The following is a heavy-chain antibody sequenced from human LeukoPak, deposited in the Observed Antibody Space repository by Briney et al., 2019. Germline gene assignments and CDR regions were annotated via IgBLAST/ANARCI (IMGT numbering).Heavy chain of an antibody. CDR1: GFTFDDYA. V-gene: IGHV3-9*01. D-gene: IGHD5-12*01. CDR3: AKATRGYSGYDPFDY. J-gene: IGHJ4*02. Sequence: GGSLRLSCAASGFTFDDYAMHWVRHAPGKGLEWVSGISWNSGSIGYADSVKGRFTISRDNAKNSLYLQMNSLRAEDTALYYCAKATRGYSGYDPFDYWGQGTLVTVSS. CDR2: ISWNSGSI.